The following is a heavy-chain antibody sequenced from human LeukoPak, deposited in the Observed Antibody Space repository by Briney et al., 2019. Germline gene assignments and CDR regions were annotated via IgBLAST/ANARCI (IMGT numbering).Heavy chain of an antibody. V-gene: IGHV4-39*07. CDR2: IYYSGST. CDR1: GGSISSSSYY. Sequence: PSETLSLTCTVSGGSISSSSYYWGWIRQPPGKGLEWIGSIYYSGSTYYNPSLKSRVTISVDTSKNQFSLNLNSVTAADTAVYFCARHPSGTHYGIDYWGQGTLVTVSS. CDR3: ARHPSGTHYGIDY. D-gene: IGHD1-26*01. J-gene: IGHJ4*02.